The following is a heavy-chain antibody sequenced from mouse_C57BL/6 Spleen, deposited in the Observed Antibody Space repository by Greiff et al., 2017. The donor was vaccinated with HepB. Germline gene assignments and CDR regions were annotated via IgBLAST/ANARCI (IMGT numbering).Heavy chain of an antibody. CDR3: AIHYYYGSSSYAMDY. Sequence: QVQLQQPGAELVKPGASVKVSCKASGYTFTSYWMHWVKQRPGQGLEWIGRIHPSDSDTNYNQKFKGKATLTVDRSSSTAYMPLSSLTSEDSAVYYCAIHYYYGSSSYAMDYWGQGTSVTVSS. V-gene: IGHV1-74*01. CDR1: GYTFTSYW. J-gene: IGHJ4*01. CDR2: IHPSDSDT. D-gene: IGHD1-1*01.